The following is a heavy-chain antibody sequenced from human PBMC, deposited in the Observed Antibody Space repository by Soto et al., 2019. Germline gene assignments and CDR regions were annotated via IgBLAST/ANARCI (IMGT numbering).Heavy chain of an antibody. J-gene: IGHJ4*02. CDR3: ARVKVEVVEYSSSHASFDY. V-gene: IGHV1-3*01. CDR2: INAGNGNT. CDR1: GYTFTSYA. Sequence: GASVKVSCKASGYTFTSYAMHWVRQAPGQRLEWMGWINAGNGNTKYSQKFQGRVTITRDTSASTAYMELSSLRSEDTAVYYCARVKVEVVEYSSSHASFDYWGQGTLVTVSS. D-gene: IGHD6-6*01.